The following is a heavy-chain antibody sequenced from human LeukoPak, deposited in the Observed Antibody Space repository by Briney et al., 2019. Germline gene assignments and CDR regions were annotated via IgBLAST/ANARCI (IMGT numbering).Heavy chain of an antibody. D-gene: IGHD1-26*01. V-gene: IGHV4-61*02. Sequence: SETLSLTCTVSGGSISSGSYYWSWIRQPAGKGLEWIGRIYTSGSTNYNPPLKSRVTISVDTSKNQFSLKLSSVTAADTAVYYCAGTMGPFDYWGQGTLVTVSS. CDR2: IYTSGST. CDR3: AGTMGPFDY. CDR1: GGSISSGSYY. J-gene: IGHJ4*02.